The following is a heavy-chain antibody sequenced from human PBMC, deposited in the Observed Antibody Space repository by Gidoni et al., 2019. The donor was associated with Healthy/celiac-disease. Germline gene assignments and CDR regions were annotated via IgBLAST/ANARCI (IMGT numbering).Heavy chain of an antibody. Sequence: EVQLVESGGGLVQPGGSLRLSCAASGFTFSSYWLHWVRQAPGRGLVWVSRINSDGSSTSYADSVKGRFTNSRDNAKNTRYLQMNSLRAEDTAVYYCARDSSSWYGCDYWGQGTLVTVSS. CDR3: ARDSSSWYGCDY. CDR1: GFTFSSYW. D-gene: IGHD6-13*01. J-gene: IGHJ4*02. CDR2: INSDGSST. V-gene: IGHV3-74*01.